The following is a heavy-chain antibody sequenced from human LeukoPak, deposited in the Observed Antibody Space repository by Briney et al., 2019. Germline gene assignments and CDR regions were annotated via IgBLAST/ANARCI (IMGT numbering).Heavy chain of an antibody. CDR3: ARGVHDSSGYYY. D-gene: IGHD3-22*01. J-gene: IGHJ4*02. CDR1: GGTFSSYA. V-gene: IGHV1-69*13. CDR2: IIPIFGTA. Sequence: ASVKVSCKASGGTFSSYAISWVRQTPGQGLEWMGGIIPIFGTANYAQKFQGRVTITADESTSTAYMELSSLRSEDTAVYYCARGVHDSSGYYYWGQGTLVIVSS.